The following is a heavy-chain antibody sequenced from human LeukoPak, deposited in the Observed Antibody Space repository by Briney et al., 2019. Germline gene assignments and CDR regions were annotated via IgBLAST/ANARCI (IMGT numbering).Heavy chain of an antibody. CDR3: ARDQGGSSTNYYMDV. Sequence: SETLSLTCTVSGGSISTYYWSWIRKPPGKGLEWIGHIYNSGSTNYSPSLKSRVTISVDTSKNQFSLKLSSVTAADTAVYYCARDQGGSSTNYYMDVWGKGTTVTVSS. CDR1: GGSISTYY. D-gene: IGHD2-2*01. CDR2: IYNSGST. V-gene: IGHV4-59*01. J-gene: IGHJ6*03.